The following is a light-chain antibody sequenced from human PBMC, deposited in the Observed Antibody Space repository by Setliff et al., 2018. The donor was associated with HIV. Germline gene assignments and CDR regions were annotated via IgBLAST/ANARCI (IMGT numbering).Light chain of an antibody. Sequence: QSVLTQPASVSGSPGQSITISCTGTSSDIGGYNYVSWYQQHPGKAPKLVISEVSNRPSGLSNRFSGSKSGDTASLTISGLQTEDEADYYCSSYTATSTLYVFGTGTKVTVL. CDR3: SSYTATSTLYV. CDR1: SSDIGGYNY. CDR2: EVS. J-gene: IGLJ1*01. V-gene: IGLV2-14*01.